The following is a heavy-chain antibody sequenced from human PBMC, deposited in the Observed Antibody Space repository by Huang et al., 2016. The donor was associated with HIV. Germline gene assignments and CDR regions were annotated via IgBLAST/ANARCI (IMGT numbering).Heavy chain of an antibody. Sequence: QVTLRESGPALVKPTQNLTLTCTFSGFSLTTTRMCVSWIRQSPGKALEWLARIDWDDNKYYSTSLTTRLTISKGASKNQVVLKMTNMDPVDTATYYCARSQGLVGDFDFWGQGTLVSVSS. J-gene: IGHJ4*02. V-gene: IGHV2-70*15. CDR1: GFSLTTTRMC. D-gene: IGHD3-10*01. CDR3: ARSQGLVGDFDF. CDR2: IDWDDNK.